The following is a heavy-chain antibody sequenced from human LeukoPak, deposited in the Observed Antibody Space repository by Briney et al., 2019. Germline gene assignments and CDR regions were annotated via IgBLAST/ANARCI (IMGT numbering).Heavy chain of an antibody. CDR3: ARDLGHSSGPNY. V-gene: IGHV3-21*01. CDR2: ISGGSSFT. J-gene: IGHJ4*02. Sequence: GGSLRLSFAASGFSFSSFSMNWVRQAPGKGLEWVSYISGGSSFTYYVDSVKGRFTISRDNAKNSLYLQMNSLRAEDTAVYYCARDLGHSSGPNYWGQGTRVTVSS. D-gene: IGHD6-19*01. CDR1: GFSFSSFS.